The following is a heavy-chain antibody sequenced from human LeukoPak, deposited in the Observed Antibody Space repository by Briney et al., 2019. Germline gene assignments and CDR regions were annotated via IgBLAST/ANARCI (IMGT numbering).Heavy chain of an antibody. Sequence: GGSLRLSCAASGFTFSSYWMHWVRQAPGKGLVWVSRINSDGSSTSYADSVKGRFTISRDNAKNTLYLQMNSLRAEDTAVYYCARERWLHSYYYYGMDVWGQGTTVTVSS. CDR1: GFTFSSYW. V-gene: IGHV3-74*01. CDR3: ARERWLHSYYYYGMDV. CDR2: INSDGSST. D-gene: IGHD5-24*01. J-gene: IGHJ6*02.